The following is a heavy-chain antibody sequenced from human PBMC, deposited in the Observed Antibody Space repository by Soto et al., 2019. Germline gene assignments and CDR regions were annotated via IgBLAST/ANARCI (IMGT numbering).Heavy chain of an antibody. CDR1: GYTFTSYG. Sequence: ASVKVSCKASGYTFTSYGISWVRQAPGQGLEWMGWIIAYNGIANYAQNFQGRVTITTDKSTSTAYMELSSLRSEDTAVYYCARDPCCYSSSWANWFDPWGQGTLVTVSS. D-gene: IGHD6-13*01. CDR2: IIAYNGIA. J-gene: IGHJ5*02. V-gene: IGHV1-18*01. CDR3: ARDPCCYSSSWANWFDP.